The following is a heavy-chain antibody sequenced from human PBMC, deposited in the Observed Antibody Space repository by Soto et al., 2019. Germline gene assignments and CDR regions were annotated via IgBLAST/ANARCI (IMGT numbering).Heavy chain of an antibody. CDR2: IHHSGST. CDR3: ARGYSYNRGLYGMDV. J-gene: IGHJ6*02. Sequence: SSETLSLTCTAYGESFNGYYWSWIRQPPGKGLEWIGEIHHSGSTNYNPSLKSRVTFSIDTSKRQFSLKVRSVTAADTAVYYCARGYSYNRGLYGMDVWGQGTTVTVSS. CDR1: GESFNGYY. D-gene: IGHD4-4*01. V-gene: IGHV4-34*01.